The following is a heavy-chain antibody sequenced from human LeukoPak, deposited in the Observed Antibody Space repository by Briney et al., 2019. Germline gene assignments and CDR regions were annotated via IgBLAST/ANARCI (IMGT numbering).Heavy chain of an antibody. J-gene: IGHJ6*02. CDR3: ARANSMTTVTDNYYYGMDV. Sequence: PGGSLRLSCAASGFTVSSNYMSWVRQAPGKGLEWVSVIYSGGSTHYADSVKGRFTISRDNSKNTLYLQMNSLRAEDTAVYYCARANSMTTVTDNYYYGMDVWGQGTTVTVSS. CDR2: IYSGGST. CDR1: GFTVSSNY. V-gene: IGHV3-53*01. D-gene: IGHD4-17*01.